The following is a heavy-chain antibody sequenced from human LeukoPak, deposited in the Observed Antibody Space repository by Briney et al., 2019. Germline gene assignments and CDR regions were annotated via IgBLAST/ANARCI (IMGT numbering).Heavy chain of an antibody. D-gene: IGHD1-26*01. CDR1: GFTFSSYS. J-gene: IGHJ4*02. CDR2: ISSSGSYI. CDR3: ARQFGGSYGY. Sequence: GGSLRLSCAASGFTFSSYSMNWVRQAPGKGLEWVSSISSSGSYIYYADSVKGRFTISRDNAKNSLYLDMNSLGAEDTAVYYCARQFGGSYGYWGQGTLVTVSS. V-gene: IGHV3-21*01.